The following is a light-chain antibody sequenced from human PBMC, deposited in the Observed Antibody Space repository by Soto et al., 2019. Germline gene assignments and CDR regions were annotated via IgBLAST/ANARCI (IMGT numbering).Light chain of an antibody. CDR3: QQYNNWPLT. V-gene: IGKV3-15*01. CDR1: QSVSSN. CDR2: GAS. J-gene: IGKJ4*01. Sequence: EIVMTQSPATLSVSPGERATLSCRASQSVSSNLAWYQQEPGQAPRLLIYGASTRAAGIPAGFSGSGSGTEFTLTISSLQSEDFAVYYCQQYNNWPLTFGGGTKVDIK.